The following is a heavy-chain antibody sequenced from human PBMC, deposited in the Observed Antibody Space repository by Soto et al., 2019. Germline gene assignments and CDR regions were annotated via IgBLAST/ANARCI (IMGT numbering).Heavy chain of an antibody. CDR3: ARVLRDYPFYYYYMDV. J-gene: IGHJ6*03. CDR2: IYYSGST. Sequence: QLQLQESGPGLVKPSETLSLTCTVSSGSISSRSYFWAWIRQPPGKGLEWIGNIYYSGSTYYNPSLKSRVTISVDTSKNQFSLKLSSVTAADTAVYYCARVLRDYPFYYYYMDVWGKGTTVTVSS. V-gene: IGHV4-39*01. D-gene: IGHD3-10*01. CDR1: SGSISSRSYF.